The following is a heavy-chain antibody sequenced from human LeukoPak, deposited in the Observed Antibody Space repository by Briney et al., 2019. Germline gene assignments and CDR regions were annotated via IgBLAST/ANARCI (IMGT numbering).Heavy chain of an antibody. CDR2: ISGSGGST. V-gene: IGHV3-23*01. J-gene: IGHJ5*02. D-gene: IGHD2-2*01. Sequence: GGSLRLSCAASGFTFSSYAMSWVRQAPGKGLEWVSAISGSGGSTYYADSVKGRFTISRDNSKNTLYLQMNSLRAEDTAVYYCANGVPAATGINWFDPWGQGTLATVSS. CDR3: ANGVPAATGINWFDP. CDR1: GFTFSSYA.